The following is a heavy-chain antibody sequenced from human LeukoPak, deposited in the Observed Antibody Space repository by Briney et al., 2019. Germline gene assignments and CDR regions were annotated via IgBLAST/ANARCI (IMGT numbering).Heavy chain of an antibody. CDR1: GGSFSGYY. CDR2: INHSGST. D-gene: IGHD3-22*01. J-gene: IGHJ4*02. Sequence: SETLSLTCAVYGGSFSGYYWSWIRQPPGKGLEWIGEINHSGSTNYNPSLKSRVTISVDTSKNQFSLKLSSVTAADTAVYYCARGPYYEVDWGQGTLVTVSS. V-gene: IGHV4-34*01. CDR3: ARGPYYEVD.